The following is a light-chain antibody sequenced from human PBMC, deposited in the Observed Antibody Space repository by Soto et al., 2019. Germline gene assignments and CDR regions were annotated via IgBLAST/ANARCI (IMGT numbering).Light chain of an antibody. Sequence: DIQLTQSPSFLSASVGDRVTITCRASQDISDYLAWYQQKPGKAPKLLIYTASILQSGVPSRFSGRSSWTQFTLTISSLQPEDFATYYCQQFNVYPLTFGGGTQVEIK. CDR2: TAS. CDR1: QDISDY. V-gene: IGKV1-9*01. J-gene: IGKJ4*01. CDR3: QQFNVYPLT.